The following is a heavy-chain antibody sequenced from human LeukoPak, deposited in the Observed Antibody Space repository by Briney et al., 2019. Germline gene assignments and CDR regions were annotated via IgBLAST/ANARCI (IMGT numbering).Heavy chain of an antibody. CDR3: AKDEGYSSAKYYFDY. CDR1: GVTLSSHW. V-gene: IGHV3-7*03. CDR2: IKQDGSET. J-gene: IGHJ4*02. D-gene: IGHD6-19*01. Sequence: GGSLRLSCAASGVTLSSHWMGWVRQAPGKGLEWVANIKQDGSETYYVGSVKGRFTISRDNAKNSLYLQMNSLRAEDTALYYCAKDEGYSSAKYYFDYWGQGTLVTVSS.